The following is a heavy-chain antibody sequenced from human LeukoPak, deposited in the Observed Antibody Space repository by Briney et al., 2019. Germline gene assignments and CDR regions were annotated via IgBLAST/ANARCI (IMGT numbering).Heavy chain of an antibody. CDR3: ARSLVVPAFDH. J-gene: IGHJ4*02. D-gene: IGHD2-2*01. V-gene: IGHV4-59*08. CDR2: IYYSGSS. Sequence: NPSETLSLTCNVSGGSISGYHWSWIRQPPGKGLEWLGYIYYSGSSNYNPSLKSRIHISVDTSKNQFSLKMSSVTAADTAVYYCARSLVVPAFDHWGQGTLVTVSS. CDR1: GGSISGYH.